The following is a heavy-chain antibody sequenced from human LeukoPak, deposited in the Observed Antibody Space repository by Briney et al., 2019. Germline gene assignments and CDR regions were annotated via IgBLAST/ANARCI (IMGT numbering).Heavy chain of an antibody. CDR3: AKPKDSSSWSSFDN. CDR2: IWFDGSNK. D-gene: IGHD6-13*01. J-gene: IGHJ4*02. Sequence: GGSLRLSCAASGFTFSSHAMHWVRQAPGKGLEWVAVIWFDGSNKYYAESVKGRFTISRDNSKSTLYLQVDSLRAEDTAVYYCAKPKDSSSWSSFDNWGQGTLVTVSS. CDR1: GFTFSSHA. V-gene: IGHV3-33*06.